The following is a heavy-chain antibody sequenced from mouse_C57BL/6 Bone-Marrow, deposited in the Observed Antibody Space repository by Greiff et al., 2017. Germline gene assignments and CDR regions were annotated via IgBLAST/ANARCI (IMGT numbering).Heavy chain of an antibody. CDR3: ARRGFYDGNFLWYFDV. CDR2: ISSGGSYT. J-gene: IGHJ1*03. Sequence: EVKVVESGGDLVKPGGSLKLSCAASGFTFSSYGMSWVRQTPDKRLEWVATISSGGSYTYYPDSVKGRFTISRDNAKNTLYLQMSSLKSEDTAMYYCARRGFYDGNFLWYFDVWGTGTTVTVSS. D-gene: IGHD2-1*01. V-gene: IGHV5-6*02. CDR1: GFTFSSYG.